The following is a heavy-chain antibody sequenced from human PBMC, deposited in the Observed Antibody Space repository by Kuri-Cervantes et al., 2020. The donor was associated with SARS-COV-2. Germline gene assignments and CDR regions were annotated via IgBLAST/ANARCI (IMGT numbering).Heavy chain of an antibody. V-gene: IGHV1-8*03. D-gene: IGHD3-10*01. CDR1: GYTFTSYD. J-gene: IGHJ5*02. CDR3: ATAPPFGYNWFDP. Sequence: ASVKVSCKASGYTFTSYDINWVRQATGQGLEWMGWMNPNSGNTGYAQKFQGRVTITRNTFISTAYMELSSLRSEDTAVYYCATAPPFGYNWFDPWGQGTLVTVSS. CDR2: MNPNSGNT.